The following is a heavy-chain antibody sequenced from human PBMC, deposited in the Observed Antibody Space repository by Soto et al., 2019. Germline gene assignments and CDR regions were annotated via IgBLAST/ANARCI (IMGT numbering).Heavy chain of an antibody. CDR1: GFTFGDYA. D-gene: IGHD3-10*01. V-gene: IGHV3-49*04. CDR2: IRSKAYGGTT. Sequence: GGSLRLSCTDSGFTFGDYAMSWVRQAPGKGLEWVGFIRSKAYGGTTEYAASVKGRFTISRDDSKSIAYLQMNSLKTEDTAVYYCTTRNLGGFGELPYDYWGQGTLVPVSS. CDR3: TTRNLGGFGELPYDY. J-gene: IGHJ4*02.